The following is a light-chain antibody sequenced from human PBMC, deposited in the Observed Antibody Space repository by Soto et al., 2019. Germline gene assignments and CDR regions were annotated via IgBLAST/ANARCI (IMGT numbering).Light chain of an antibody. CDR2: AAS. Sequence: DLQLTQSPSSLSASVGDTVTITCRASQTITYYLNWYHQKPGKAPRLLVYAASSLQTGVPSRFSGSGSGTDFTLAISSLQPEDFGTYYCQQSYVTPYTFGQGTNLEI. CDR1: QTITYY. J-gene: IGKJ2*01. CDR3: QQSYVTPYT. V-gene: IGKV1-39*01.